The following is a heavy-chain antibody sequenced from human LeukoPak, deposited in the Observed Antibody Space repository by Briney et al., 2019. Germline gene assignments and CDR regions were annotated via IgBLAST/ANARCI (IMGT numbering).Heavy chain of an antibody. CDR1: GGSISSYY. J-gene: IGHJ4*02. Sequence: SETLSLTCTVSGGSISSYYWSWIRQPPGNGLEWIGYIYYSGSTNYNPSLKSRVTISVYTSKNQFSLKLSSVTAADTAVYYCARLGDYDYVWGSYRSIDYWGQGTLVTVSS. CDR2: IYYSGST. CDR3: ARLGDYDYVWGSYRSIDY. V-gene: IGHV4-59*12. D-gene: IGHD3-16*02.